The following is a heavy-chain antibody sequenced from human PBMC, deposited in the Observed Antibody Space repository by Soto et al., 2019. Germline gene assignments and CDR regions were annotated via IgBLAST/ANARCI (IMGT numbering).Heavy chain of an antibody. CDR3: ARGLTGTLPYYYYYGMDV. CDR2: IYSGGST. V-gene: IGHV3-53*01. CDR1: GFTVSSNY. Sequence: PGGSLRLSCAASGFTVSSNYMSWVRQAPGKGLEWVSVIYSGGSTYYADSVKGRFTISRDNSKNTLYLQMNSLRAEDTAVYYCARGLTGTLPYYYYYGMDVWGQGTTVTVSS. J-gene: IGHJ6*02. D-gene: IGHD1-1*01.